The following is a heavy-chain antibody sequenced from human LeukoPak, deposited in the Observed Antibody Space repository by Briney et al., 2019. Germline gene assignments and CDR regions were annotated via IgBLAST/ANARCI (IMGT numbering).Heavy chain of an antibody. CDR1: GYTLSSYL. D-gene: IGHD2-2*01. CDR2: LNSDGSRT. CDR3: AVSGYCSSTSCSWGYYYYGMDV. J-gene: IGHJ6*02. V-gene: IGHV3-74*01. Sequence: PGGSLKLSCAPSGYTLSSYLTHWVRQTPGKGLAWVSRLNSDGSRTSYGDSVKGRFSISRDNAKNTLYLQMNSLRAEDTAVYYCAVSGYCSSTSCSWGYYYYGMDVWGHGTTVTVS.